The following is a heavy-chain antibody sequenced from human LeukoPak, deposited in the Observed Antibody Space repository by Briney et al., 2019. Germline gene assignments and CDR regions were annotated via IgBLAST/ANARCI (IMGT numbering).Heavy chain of an antibody. CDR2: IISKADGYAT. CDR1: GFTFSGAH. V-gene: IGHV3-73*01. J-gene: IGHJ4*02. CDR3: STAVRTRFDY. D-gene: IGHD1-1*01. Sequence: QSGGYLRLSCAASGFTFSGAHMHWVRQASGKGLEWVGRIISKADGYATAYAASMKGRFTISRDDSKNTAYLQMSSLKTEDTAVYFCSTAVRTRFDYWGQGILVTVSS.